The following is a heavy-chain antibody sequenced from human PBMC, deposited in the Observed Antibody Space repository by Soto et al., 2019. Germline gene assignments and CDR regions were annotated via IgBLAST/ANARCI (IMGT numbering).Heavy chain of an antibody. D-gene: IGHD3-10*01. V-gene: IGHV3-33*01. J-gene: IGHJ4*02. CDR1: GFTFSSFA. CDR3: ARAAMVRGIILRPPDF. CDR2: IWSDGSNT. Sequence: QVQLVESGGGVVQPGRSRRLSCAASGFTFSSFAMHWVRQAPGKGLEWVAVIWSDGSNTDSVDSVKGRFTISRDNSKKMLYLQMNSLRDEDTAVYYCARAAMVRGIILRPPDFWGQGTLVTVSS.